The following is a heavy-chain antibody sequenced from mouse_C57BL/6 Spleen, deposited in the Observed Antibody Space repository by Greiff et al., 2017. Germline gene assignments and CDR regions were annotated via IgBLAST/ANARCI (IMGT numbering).Heavy chain of an antibody. V-gene: IGHV1-9*01. CDR3: ARSKGITTVVADYAMDY. CDR1: GYTFTGYW. J-gene: IGHJ4*01. CDR2: ILPGSGST. D-gene: IGHD1-1*01. Sequence: VQLQQSGAELMKPGASVKLSCKATGYTFTGYWIEWVKQRPGHGLEWIGEILPGSGSTNYNEKFKGKATFTADTSSNTAYMQLSSLTTEDSAIYYCARSKGITTVVADYAMDYWGQGTSVTVSS.